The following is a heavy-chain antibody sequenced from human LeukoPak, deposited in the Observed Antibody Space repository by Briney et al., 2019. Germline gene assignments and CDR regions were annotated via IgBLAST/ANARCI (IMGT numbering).Heavy chain of an antibody. CDR3: ARVQLWFGESKFDY. V-gene: IGHV4-34*01. CDR2: INHSGST. CDR1: GGSFSGYY. Sequence: SETLSLTCAVYGGSFSGYYWSWIRQPPGKGLEWIGEINHSGSTNYNPSLKSRVTISVDTSKNQFSLELSSVTAADTAVYYCARVQLWFGESKFDYWGQGTLVTVSS. J-gene: IGHJ4*02. D-gene: IGHD3-10*01.